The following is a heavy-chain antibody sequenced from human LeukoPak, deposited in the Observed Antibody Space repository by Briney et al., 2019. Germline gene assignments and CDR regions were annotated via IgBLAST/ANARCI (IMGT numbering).Heavy chain of an antibody. J-gene: IGHJ3*02. CDR2: ISGSGGST. Sequence: PGGSLRLSCAASGFTFSSYGMSWVRQAPGKGLEWVSAISGSGGSTYYADSVKGRFTISRDNSKNTLYLQMNSLRAEDTAVYYCARDLLPTYYYYDSSGYDAFDIWGQGTMVTVSS. CDR3: ARDLLPTYYYYDSSGYDAFDI. V-gene: IGHV3-23*01. CDR1: GFTFSSYG. D-gene: IGHD3-22*01.